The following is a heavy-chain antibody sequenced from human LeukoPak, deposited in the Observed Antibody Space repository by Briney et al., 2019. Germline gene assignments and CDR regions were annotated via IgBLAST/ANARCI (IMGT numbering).Heavy chain of an antibody. J-gene: IGHJ4*02. CDR2: ISYDGSNK. CDR3: AKDLSRWLQPFDY. D-gene: IGHD5-24*01. CDR1: GFTFSSYA. V-gene: IGHV3-30*18. Sequence: PGGSLRLSCEASGFTFSSYAMSWVRQAPGKGLEWVAVISYDGSNKYYADSVKGRFTISRDNSKNTLYLQMNSLRAEDTAVYYCAKDLSRWLQPFDYWGQGTLVTVSS.